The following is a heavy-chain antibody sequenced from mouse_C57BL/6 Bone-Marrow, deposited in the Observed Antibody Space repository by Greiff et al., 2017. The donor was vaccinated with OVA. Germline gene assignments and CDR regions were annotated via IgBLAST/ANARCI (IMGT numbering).Heavy chain of an antibody. V-gene: IGHV6-3*01. CDR3: TVLYYYGNGY. CDR2: IRLKSDNYAT. CDR1: GFTFSNYW. D-gene: IGHD1-1*01. Sequence: EVKLLESGGGLVQPGGSMKLSCVASGFTFSNYWMNWVRQSPEKGLEWVAQIRLKSDNYATHYAESVKGRFTISRDDSKSSVYLQMNNLRAEDTGIYYCTVLYYYGNGYWGQGTTLTVSS. J-gene: IGHJ2*01.